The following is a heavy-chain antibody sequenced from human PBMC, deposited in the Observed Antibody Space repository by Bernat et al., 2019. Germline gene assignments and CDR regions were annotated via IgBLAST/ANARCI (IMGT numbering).Heavy chain of an antibody. D-gene: IGHD3-22*01. CDR2: IYYSGST. V-gene: IGHV4-39*01. Sequence: QLQLQESGPGLVKPSETLSLTCTVSGGSISSSSYYWGWIRQPPGKGLEWIGSIYYSGSTYYNPSLKSRVTISVDTSKNQFSLKLSSVTAADTAVYYCARTPRGTMIDAFDIWGQGTMVTVSS. CDR3: ARTPRGTMIDAFDI. CDR1: GGSISSSSYY. J-gene: IGHJ3*02.